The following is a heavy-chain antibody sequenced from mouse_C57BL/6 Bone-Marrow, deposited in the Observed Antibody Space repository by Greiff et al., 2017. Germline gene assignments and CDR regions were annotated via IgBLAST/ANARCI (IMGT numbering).Heavy chain of an antibody. Sequence: EVMLVESGGGLVKPGGSLKLSCAASGFTFSDYGMHWVRQAPEKGLEWVAYISSGSSTIYYADTVKGRFTISRDNAKNTLFLQMTSLRSEYTAMYYWARYWDSHSWFAYWGQGTLVTVSA. V-gene: IGHV5-17*01. J-gene: IGHJ3*01. CDR3: ARYWDSHSWFAY. D-gene: IGHD4-1*01. CDR1: GFTFSDYG. CDR2: ISSGSSTI.